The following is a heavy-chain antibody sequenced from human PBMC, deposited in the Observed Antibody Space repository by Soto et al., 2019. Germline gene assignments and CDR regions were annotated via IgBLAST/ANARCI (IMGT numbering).Heavy chain of an antibody. J-gene: IGHJ4*02. Sequence: EVQPLESGGGLVQPGGSLRLSCAASGFTFSSYAMRWVRQAPGKGLEWVSAISGSGGSTYYADSVKGRITISRDNSKNTLYLQMNSLRADDTAVYYCAKGDCSGGSCYGIDYWGQGTLVTVSS. CDR3: AKGDCSGGSCYGIDY. CDR1: GFTFSSYA. CDR2: ISGSGGST. D-gene: IGHD2-15*01. V-gene: IGHV3-23*01.